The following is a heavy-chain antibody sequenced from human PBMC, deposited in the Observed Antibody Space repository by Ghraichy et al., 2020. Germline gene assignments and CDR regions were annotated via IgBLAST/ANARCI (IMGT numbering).Heavy chain of an antibody. D-gene: IGHD3-10*01. Sequence: GGSLRLSCAASGLTFSSCWMHWVRQAPGKGLEWVSHIKTDGSTTNYADSVRGRFTISRDNAKNTLYLQMNSLRADDTAVYYCSTSPRADRGNYWGQGTLVTVSS. CDR3: STSPRADRGNY. CDR2: IKTDGSTT. J-gene: IGHJ4*02. V-gene: IGHV3-74*01. CDR1: GLTFSSCW.